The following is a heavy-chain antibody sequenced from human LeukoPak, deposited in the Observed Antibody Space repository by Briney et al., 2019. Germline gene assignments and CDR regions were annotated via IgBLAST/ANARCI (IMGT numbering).Heavy chain of an antibody. V-gene: IGHV1-8*01. CDR2: MNPNSGNT. J-gene: IGHJ5*02. D-gene: IGHD1-26*01. CDR3: ARSKWRRNWFDP. Sequence: ASVKVSCKASGYTFTSYDINWVRQATGQGLEWMGWMNPNSGNTGYAQKFQGRVTMTRNTSISTAYMELSSLRSEDTAVYYCARSKWRRNWFDPWGQGTLVTVSS. CDR1: GYTFTSYD.